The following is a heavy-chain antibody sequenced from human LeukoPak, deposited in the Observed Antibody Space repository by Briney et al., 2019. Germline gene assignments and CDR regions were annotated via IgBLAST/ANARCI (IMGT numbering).Heavy chain of an antibody. CDR3: ARDNNWNYPDY. V-gene: IGHV3-74*03. D-gene: IGHD1-7*01. J-gene: IGHJ4*02. Sequence: GGSLRLSCAASGFTFSNYWMNWVRQAPGKGLVWVSRISGDGSTTMYADSVKGRFTISRDNAKNTLYLQMNSLRAEDTAVYYCARDNNWNYPDYWGQGTLVTVSS. CDR2: ISGDGSTT. CDR1: GFTFSNYW.